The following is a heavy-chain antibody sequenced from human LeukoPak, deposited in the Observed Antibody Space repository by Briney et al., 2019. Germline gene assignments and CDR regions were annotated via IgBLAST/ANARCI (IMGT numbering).Heavy chain of an antibody. CDR3: AREAGIAVYYFDN. Sequence: GRSLRLSCAASGFTFSSYGMHWVRQAPGKGLEWVAIISYDGRNKYYADSVKGRFTISRDNSKSTLSLEMNSLRAEDTAVYYCAREAGIAVYYFDNWGQGTLVTVSS. D-gene: IGHD6-19*01. CDR2: ISYDGRNK. J-gene: IGHJ4*02. V-gene: IGHV3-33*01. CDR1: GFTFSSYG.